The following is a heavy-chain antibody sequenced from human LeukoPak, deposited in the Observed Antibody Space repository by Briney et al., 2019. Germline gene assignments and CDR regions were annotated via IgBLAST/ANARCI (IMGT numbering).Heavy chain of an antibody. CDR3: ARDYSWAFDI. CDR2: IKQDGSKK. V-gene: IGHV3-7*04. Sequence: GGSLRLSCAASGSTFTSYWMSWVRQAPGEGLEWVANIKQDGSKKYYVDSVKGRLTISRDNTKNSLYLQMKSLRAKDAAVYYCARDYSWAFDIWGQGTMVIVSS. J-gene: IGHJ3*02. CDR1: GSTFTSYW. D-gene: IGHD2-15*01.